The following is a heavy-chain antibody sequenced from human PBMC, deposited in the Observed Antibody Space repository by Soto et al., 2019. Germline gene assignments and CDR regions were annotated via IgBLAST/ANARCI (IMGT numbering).Heavy chain of an antibody. CDR1: GGTFSSYA. CDR3: ARDEPLVGATLYGMDV. Sequence: QVQLVQSGAEVKKPGSSVKVSCKASGGTFSSYAISWVRQAPGQGLEWMGGIIPIFGTAHYPQKFQGRVTITADESTSTAYMELSSLRSEDTAVYYCARDEPLVGATLYGMDVWGQGTTVTVSS. D-gene: IGHD1-26*01. J-gene: IGHJ6*02. CDR2: IIPIFGTA. V-gene: IGHV1-69*01.